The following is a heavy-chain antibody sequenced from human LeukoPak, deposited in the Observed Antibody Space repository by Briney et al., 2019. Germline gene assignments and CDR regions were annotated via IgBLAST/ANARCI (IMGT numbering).Heavy chain of an antibody. V-gene: IGHV1-18*01. J-gene: IGHJ4*02. CDR2: ISVYSDDT. CDR3: AREGDSSGYFFRPDY. Sequence: ASVKVSCKASGYTSTNYAISWVRQAPGQGLEWMGWISVYSDDTKSAQNLQGRITMTTDTSTSTAYMELRSLRSDDTVVYYCAREGDSSGYFFRPDYWGQGTLVTVSS. CDR1: GYTSTNYA. D-gene: IGHD3-22*01.